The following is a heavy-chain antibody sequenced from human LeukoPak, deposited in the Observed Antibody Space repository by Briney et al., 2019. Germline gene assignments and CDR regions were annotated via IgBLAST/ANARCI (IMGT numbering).Heavy chain of an antibody. J-gene: IGHJ4*02. D-gene: IGHD4-17*01. Sequence: GGSLRLSCAGSGFTFSNSWMSWVRQAPGKGLECVANIKQDGSEKHYVDSVKGRFTISRDNAENLVYLQMNSLRAEDTAVYYCARAIYGGPFDYWGQGILVTVSS. CDR3: ARAIYGGPFDY. CDR1: GFTFSNSW. CDR2: IKQDGSEK. V-gene: IGHV3-7*01.